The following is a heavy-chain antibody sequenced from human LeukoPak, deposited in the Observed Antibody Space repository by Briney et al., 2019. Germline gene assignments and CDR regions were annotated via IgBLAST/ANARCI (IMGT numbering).Heavy chain of an antibody. CDR2: ISGSGEST. CDR3: AKDLSGTNGVYDY. V-gene: IGHV3-23*01. D-gene: IGHD2-8*01. J-gene: IGHJ4*02. CDR1: GFTFSSYS. Sequence: GGSLRLSCAASGFTFSSYSMSWVRQAPGKGLEWVSDISGSGESTHYADSVKGRFTISRDNSKNTLYLQMNSLRAEDTAVYYCAKDLSGTNGVYDYWGQGTLVTVSS.